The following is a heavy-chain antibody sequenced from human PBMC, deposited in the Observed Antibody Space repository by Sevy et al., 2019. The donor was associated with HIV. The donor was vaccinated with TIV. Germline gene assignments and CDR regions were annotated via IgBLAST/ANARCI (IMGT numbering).Heavy chain of an antibody. CDR1: GGSVSSGSYY. CDR2: IYYSGST. V-gene: IGHV4-61*01. J-gene: IGHJ6*02. D-gene: IGHD2-2*01. Sequence: SETRSLTCTVSGGSVSSGSYYWSWIRQPPGKGLEWIGYIYYSGSTNYNPSLKSRVTISVDTSKNQFSLKLSSVTAAETAVYYCARRGGYCSSTSCYDYYYGMDVWGQGTTVTVSS. CDR3: ARRGGYCSSTSCYDYYYGMDV.